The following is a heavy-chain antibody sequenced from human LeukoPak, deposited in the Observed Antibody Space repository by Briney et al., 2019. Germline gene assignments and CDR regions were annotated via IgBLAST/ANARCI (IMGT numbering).Heavy chain of an antibody. J-gene: IGHJ2*01. CDR3: ARRGYIRYFDL. Sequence: SETLSLTCAVYGGSFSGYYWSWIRQPPGKGLEWIGEINHSGSTNYNPSLKSRGTISVDTSKNQFSLKLSSVTAADTAVYYCARRGYIRYFDLWGRGTLVTVSS. D-gene: IGHD3-22*01. CDR2: INHSGST. V-gene: IGHV4-34*01. CDR1: GGSFSGYY.